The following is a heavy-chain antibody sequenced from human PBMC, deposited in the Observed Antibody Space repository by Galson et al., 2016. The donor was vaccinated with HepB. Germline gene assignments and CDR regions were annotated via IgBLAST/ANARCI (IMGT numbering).Heavy chain of an antibody. D-gene: IGHD3-10*01. CDR1: GFTFSSYA. CDR2: INDGGGNR. V-gene: IGHV3-23*01. CDR3: ARTPYYGSGNYVFPHDY. J-gene: IGHJ4*02. Sequence: SLRLSCAASGFTFSSYAMSWVRQAPGKGLEWVSTINDGGGNRHYADPVKGRFTISRDNSNNMLYLQMNSLRAEDTALYYCARTPYYGSGNYVFPHDYWGQGTLVTVSS.